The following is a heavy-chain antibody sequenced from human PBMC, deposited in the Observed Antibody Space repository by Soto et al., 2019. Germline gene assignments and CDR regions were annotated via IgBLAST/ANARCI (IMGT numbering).Heavy chain of an antibody. D-gene: IGHD3-9*01. V-gene: IGHV4-59*08. Sequence: PSGRLSLTXTVSGGSMSSYFWSWIRKPQGKGLEWIGYIYYSGSTNYNPSLKSRVTISVDTSKNQFSLKLSSVTAADTAVYYCARLSRYDILTGYYLSYMDVWGKGTTVTVSS. CDR3: ARLSRYDILTGYYLSYMDV. CDR1: GGSMSSYF. J-gene: IGHJ6*03. CDR2: IYYSGST.